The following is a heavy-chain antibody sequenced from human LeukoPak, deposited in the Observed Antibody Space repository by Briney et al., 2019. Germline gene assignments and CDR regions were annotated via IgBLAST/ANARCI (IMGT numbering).Heavy chain of an antibody. CDR2: IYHSGST. CDR3: AISSGWYTDY. CDR1: GYSISSGYY. J-gene: IGHJ4*02. V-gene: IGHV4-38-2*02. Sequence: SETLSLTCTVSGYSISSGYYWGWIRQPPGKGLEWIGSIYHSGSTNYNPSLKSRVTISVDTSKNQFSLKLSSVTAADTAVYYCAISSGWYTDYWGQGTLVTVSS. D-gene: IGHD6-19*01.